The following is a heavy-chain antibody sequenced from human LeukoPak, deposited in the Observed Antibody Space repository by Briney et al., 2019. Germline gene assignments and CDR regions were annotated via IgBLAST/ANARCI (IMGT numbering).Heavy chain of an antibody. CDR2: IYPGDSDT. CDR3: ARLGCSSTSCNHYFDY. CDR1: GYSFTSYW. D-gene: IGHD2-2*01. Sequence: GESLKISCKGSGYSFTSYWIGWVRQMPGKGLEWMGIIYPGDSDTRYSPSFQGQVTISADKSISTAYLQWSSLKASDTAMYYCARLGCSSTSCNHYFDYWGQGTLVTVSS. V-gene: IGHV5-51*01. J-gene: IGHJ4*02.